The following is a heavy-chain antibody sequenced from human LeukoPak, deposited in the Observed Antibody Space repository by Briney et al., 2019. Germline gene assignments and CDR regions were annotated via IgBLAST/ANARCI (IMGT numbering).Heavy chain of an antibody. D-gene: IGHD5/OR15-5a*01. V-gene: IGHV4-34*01. CDR3: AKYVSTGWFDP. Sequence: SETLSLTCAVYGGSFSGYYWSLIRQPPGKGLEWIGEINHSGSTNYNPSLKSRVTISVDTSKNQFSLKLSSVTAADTAVYHCAKYVSTGWFDPWGQGTLVTVSS. CDR1: GGSFSGYY. J-gene: IGHJ5*02. CDR2: INHSGST.